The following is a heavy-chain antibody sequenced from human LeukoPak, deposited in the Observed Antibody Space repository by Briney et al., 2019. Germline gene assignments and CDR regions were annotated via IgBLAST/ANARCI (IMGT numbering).Heavy chain of an antibody. Sequence: GGSLRLSCAASGFTFSSYGMHWVRQAPGKGLEWVSYISSSGSTIYYADSVKGRFTISRDNAKNSLYLQMNSLRAEDTAVYYCARDVGIAARGVSDYWGQGTLVTVSS. CDR3: ARDVGIAARGVSDY. CDR1: GFTFSSYG. J-gene: IGHJ4*02. D-gene: IGHD6-6*01. CDR2: ISSSGSTI. V-gene: IGHV3-48*04.